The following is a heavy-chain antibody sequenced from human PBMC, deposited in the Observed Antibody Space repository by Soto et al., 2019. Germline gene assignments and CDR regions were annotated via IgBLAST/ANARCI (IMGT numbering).Heavy chain of an antibody. Sequence: PSETLSLTCTVSGGSISSYYCSWIRQPPGKGLEWIGYIYYSGSTNYNPSLKSRVTISVDTSKNQFSLKLSSVTAADTAVYYCARGMVAGSGVGMDVWGQGTTVTVSS. CDR2: IYYSGST. CDR3: ARGMVAGSGVGMDV. D-gene: IGHD3-10*01. J-gene: IGHJ6*02. CDR1: GGSISSYY. V-gene: IGHV4-59*01.